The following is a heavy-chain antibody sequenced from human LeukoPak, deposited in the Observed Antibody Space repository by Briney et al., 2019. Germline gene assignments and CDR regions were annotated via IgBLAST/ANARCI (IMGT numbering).Heavy chain of an antibody. CDR3: ARTGSTVTMLYPFDH. V-gene: IGHV4-59*01. J-gene: IGHJ4*02. Sequence: SETLSLTCTVSGGSISSYYWSWIRQPPGKGLEWIGYIYYSGSTNYNPSLKSRVTISVDTSKNQFSLKLSSWTAADTAVYYCARTGSTVTMLYPFDHWGQGTLVTVSS. D-gene: IGHD4-17*01. CDR1: GGSISSYY. CDR2: IYYSGST.